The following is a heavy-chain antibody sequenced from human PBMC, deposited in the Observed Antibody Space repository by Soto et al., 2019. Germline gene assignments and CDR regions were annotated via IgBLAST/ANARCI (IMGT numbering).Heavy chain of an antibody. V-gene: IGHV3-23*04. CDR1: GFTFSSYA. CDR3: AKDYDILTGYYGVGKGAFDY. D-gene: IGHD3-9*01. CDR2: ISGSGGST. J-gene: IGHJ4*02. Sequence: EVQLVESGGGLVQPGGSLRLSCAASGFTFSSYAMSWVRQAPGKGLEWVSAISGSGGSTYYADSVKGRFTISRDNSKNTLYLQMNSLRAEDTAVYYCAKDYDILTGYYGVGKGAFDYWGQGTLVTVSS.